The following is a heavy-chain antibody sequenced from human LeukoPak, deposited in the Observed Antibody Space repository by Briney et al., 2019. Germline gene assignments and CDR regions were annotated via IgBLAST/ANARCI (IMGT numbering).Heavy chain of an antibody. V-gene: IGHV3-23*01. J-gene: IGHJ4*02. Sequence: GGSLRLSCGASGFIFNTYILSWVRQAPGRGLEWVSAITGGGETTYYADSVKGRFTISRDNSKNTLSLQMNSLRVEDTAVYFCAKMAHESSGSPHGGQGTLVTVS. D-gene: IGHD3-22*01. CDR1: GFIFNTYI. CDR2: ITGGGETT. CDR3: AKMAHESSGSPH.